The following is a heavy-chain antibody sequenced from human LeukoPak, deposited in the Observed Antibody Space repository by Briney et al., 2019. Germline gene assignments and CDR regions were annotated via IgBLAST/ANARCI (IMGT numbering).Heavy chain of an antibody. CDR1: GGSISSYY. CDR3: ARVRSGSYSIDY. D-gene: IGHD1-26*01. Sequence: PSETLSLTCTVSGGSISSYYWSWLRQPPGKGLEWIGNIYYGGSTNYNPSLTGRVTISVGTSKNQCSLKLSSVTAADTAVYYCARVRSGSYSIDYWGQGTLVTVSS. V-gene: IGHV4-59*12. J-gene: IGHJ4*02. CDR2: IYYGGST.